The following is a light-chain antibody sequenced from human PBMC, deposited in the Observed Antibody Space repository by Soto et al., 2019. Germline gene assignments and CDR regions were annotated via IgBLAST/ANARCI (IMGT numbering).Light chain of an antibody. CDR2: EVS. Sequence: QSVLTQPPSASGSPGQSVTIPCTGTSSDVGGYNYVSWYQQHPGKAPKLMIYEVSKRPSGVPDRFSGSKSGNTASLTVSGLQAEDEADYYCSSYAGSNIFYVFGTGTKSPS. CDR3: SSYAGSNIFYV. CDR1: SSDVGGYNY. J-gene: IGLJ1*01. V-gene: IGLV2-8*01.